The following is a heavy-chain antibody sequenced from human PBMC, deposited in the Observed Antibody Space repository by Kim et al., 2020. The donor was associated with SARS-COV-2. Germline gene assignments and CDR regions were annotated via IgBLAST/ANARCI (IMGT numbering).Heavy chain of an antibody. CDR2: INAGNGNT. CDR3: ARVIVVPAAEYYFDY. Sequence: ASVKVSCKASGYTFTSYAMHWVRQAPGQRLEWMGWINAGNGNTKYSQKFQGIVTITRDTSASTAYMELSSLRSEDTAVYYCARVIVVPAAEYYFDYWGQGTLVTVSS. V-gene: IGHV1-3*01. J-gene: IGHJ4*02. CDR1: GYTFTSYA. D-gene: IGHD2-2*01.